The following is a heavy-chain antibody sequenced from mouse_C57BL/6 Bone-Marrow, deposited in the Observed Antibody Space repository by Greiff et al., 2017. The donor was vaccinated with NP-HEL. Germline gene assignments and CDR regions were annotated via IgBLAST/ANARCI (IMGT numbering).Heavy chain of an antibody. D-gene: IGHD1-1*02. CDR3: AREGGKPFAY. V-gene: IGHV3-6*01. J-gene: IGHJ3*01. CDR2: ISYDGSN. Sequence: EVKLQESGPGLVKPSQSLSLTCSVTGYSITSGYYWNWIRQFPGNKLEWMGYISYDGSNNYNPSLKNRTSITRDTSKNQFFLKLNSVTTEDTATCYCAREGGKPFAYWGQGTLVTVSA. CDR1: GYSITSGYY.